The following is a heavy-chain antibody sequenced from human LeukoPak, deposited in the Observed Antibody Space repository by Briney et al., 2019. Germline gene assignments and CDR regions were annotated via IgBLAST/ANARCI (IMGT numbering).Heavy chain of an antibody. CDR3: ARLVVVPPKYFDY. Sequence: ASVKVSCKASGYSFTNYGISWVRQAPGQGLEWMGWINPNSGGTNYAQKFQGRVTMTRDTSISTAYLQWSSLKASDTAMYYCARLVVVPPKYFDYWGQGTLVTVSS. V-gene: IGHV1-2*02. CDR2: INPNSGGT. J-gene: IGHJ4*02. D-gene: IGHD3-22*01. CDR1: GYSFTNYG.